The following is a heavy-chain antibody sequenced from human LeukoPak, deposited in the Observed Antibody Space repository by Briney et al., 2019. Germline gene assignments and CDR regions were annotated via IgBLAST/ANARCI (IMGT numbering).Heavy chain of an antibody. J-gene: IGHJ3*02. CDR3: ARGTKNAFDI. V-gene: IGHV4-59*01. CDR2: ISYTGST. CDR1: GGTISSYY. Sequence: SETLSLTCTVSGGTISSYYWSWIRQSPGKGLEWIGYISYTGSTNYNPSLKSRVTISVDTSKNQSSLKLSSVTAADTAVYYCARGTKNAFDIWGQGTMVTVSS.